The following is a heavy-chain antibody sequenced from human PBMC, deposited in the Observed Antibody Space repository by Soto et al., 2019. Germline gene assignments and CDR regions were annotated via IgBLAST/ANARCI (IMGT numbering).Heavy chain of an antibody. CDR1: GFTFSSYA. CDR2: ISYDGSNK. J-gene: IGHJ4*02. CDR3: ARGSAYGSGSYYFDY. D-gene: IGHD3-10*01. V-gene: IGHV3-30-3*01. Sequence: QVQLVESGGGVVQPGRSLRLSCAASGFTFSSYAMHWVRQAPGKGLEWVAVISYDGSNKYYADSVKGRLTISRDNSKNTLYLQMNSRRAEDTAVYYCARGSAYGSGSYYFDYWGQGTLVTVSS.